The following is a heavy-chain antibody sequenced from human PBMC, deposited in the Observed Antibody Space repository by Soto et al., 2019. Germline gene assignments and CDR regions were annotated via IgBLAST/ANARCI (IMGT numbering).Heavy chain of an antibody. CDR2: TYYRSKWYH. CDR1: GDSVSSNRAT. CDR3: ARECLHTIVVVVAATRRGFDP. V-gene: IGHV6-1*01. J-gene: IGHJ5*02. D-gene: IGHD2-15*01. Sequence: SQTLSLTCAISGDSVSSNRATWNWFRQSPSRGLEWLGRTYYRSKWYHDYAVSLNGRGTINPDTSQNQFFLHLTSVTPEDTAVYYCARECLHTIVVVVAATRRGFDPWGQGTLVTVSS.